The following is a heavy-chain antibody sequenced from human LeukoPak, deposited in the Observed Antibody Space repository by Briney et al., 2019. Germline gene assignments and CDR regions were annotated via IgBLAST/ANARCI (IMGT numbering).Heavy chain of an antibody. Sequence: SVKVSCKASGGTFSSYAISWVRQAPGQGLEWMGRIIPILGIANYAQKFQGRVTITADKSTSTAYMELSSLRSEDTAVYYCASSPAAMAHYYYYGVDVWGQGTTVTVSS. D-gene: IGHD5-18*01. J-gene: IGHJ6*02. CDR3: ASSPAAMAHYYYYGVDV. CDR1: GGTFSSYA. V-gene: IGHV1-69*04. CDR2: IIPILGIA.